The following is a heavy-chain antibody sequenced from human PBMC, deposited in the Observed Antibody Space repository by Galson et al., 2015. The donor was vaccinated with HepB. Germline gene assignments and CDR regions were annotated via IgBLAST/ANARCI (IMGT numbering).Heavy chain of an antibody. J-gene: IGHJ3*02. V-gene: IGHV3-7*01. Sequence: SLRLSCAASGFTVSSNYMSWVRQAPGKGLEWVAKINQDGSEKYYVDSVKGRFTISRDNAKNSLYLQMNSLRAEDTAVYYCARETRWSFDIWGQGTMVTVSS. D-gene: IGHD2-15*01. CDR3: ARETRWSFDI. CDR2: INQDGSEK. CDR1: GFTVSSNY.